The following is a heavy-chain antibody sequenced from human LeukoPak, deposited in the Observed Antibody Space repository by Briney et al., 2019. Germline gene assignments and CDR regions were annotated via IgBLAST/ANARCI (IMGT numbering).Heavy chain of an antibody. CDR3: ARAAMKRGSTYYFGMDV. J-gene: IGHJ6*02. Sequence: SVKVSCKASGGTFSSYAISWVRQAPGQGLEWMGGIIPIFGTANYAQKFQGRVTITADESTSTAYMELSSLRSEDTAVYHCARAAMKRGSTYYFGMDVWGQGTTVTVSS. V-gene: IGHV1-69*13. CDR2: IIPIFGTA. D-gene: IGHD2-2*01. CDR1: GGTFSSYA.